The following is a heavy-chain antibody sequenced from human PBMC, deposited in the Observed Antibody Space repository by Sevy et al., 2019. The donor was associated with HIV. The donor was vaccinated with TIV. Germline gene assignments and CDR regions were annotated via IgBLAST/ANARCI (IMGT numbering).Heavy chain of an antibody. V-gene: IGHV4-30-4*01. CDR1: GGSISSSDSY. J-gene: IGHJ4*02. Sequence: SETLSLTCTVSGGSISSSDSYWSWIRQPPGKGLEWIGYIHYTGGTYYNPFLKSRVGMSVDTSQWQFSLKLSFLTAADTAVYYCVSKRGYNHGPFDYWGRGTLVTVSS. D-gene: IGHD5-12*01. CDR2: IHYTGGT. CDR3: VSKRGYNHGPFDY.